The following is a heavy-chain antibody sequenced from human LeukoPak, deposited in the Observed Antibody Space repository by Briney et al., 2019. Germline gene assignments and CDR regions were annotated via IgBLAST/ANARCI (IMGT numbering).Heavy chain of an antibody. V-gene: IGHV3-30*04. D-gene: IGHD1-26*01. Sequence: GGSLRLSCAASGFTFSSYAMHWVRQAPGKGLEWVAVISYDGSNKYYADSVKGRFTISRDNSKNTLYLQMNSLRAEDTAVYYCARSGSTPSGSCYHYLGQGTLVTVSS. CDR3: ARSGSTPSGSCYHY. J-gene: IGHJ4*02. CDR1: GFTFSSYA. CDR2: ISYDGSNK.